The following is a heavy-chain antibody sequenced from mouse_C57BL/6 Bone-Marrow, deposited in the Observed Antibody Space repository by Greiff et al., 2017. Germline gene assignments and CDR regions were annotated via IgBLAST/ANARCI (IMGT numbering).Heavy chain of an antibody. CDR3: DRWDYGGY. D-gene: IGHD1-1*01. V-gene: IGHV1-69*01. CDR2: IDPSDSYN. CDR1: GYTFTSYW. Sequence: VQLQQPGAELVMPGASVKLSCTASGYTFTSYWMHWVKQRPGQGLEWIGEIDPSDSYNNYEQKFKGEFTMTVDKSSSTAYMQLSSLTSEDSAGDYCDRWDYGGYWGQGTTLTVSS. J-gene: IGHJ2*01.